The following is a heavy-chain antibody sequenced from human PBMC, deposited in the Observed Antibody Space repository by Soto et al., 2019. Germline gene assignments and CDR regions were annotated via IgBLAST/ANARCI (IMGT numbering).Heavy chain of an antibody. CDR1: AASITSSNW. CDR3: AIETVAGRDY. CDR2: MYASGST. V-gene: IGHV4-4*02. D-gene: IGHD6-19*01. J-gene: IGHJ4*02. Sequence: SETLSLTCAVSAASITSSNWCSWVRQPPWKELEWIGEMYASGSTSYNPSFKSRVTISVDKSNIQLSLNLDSVTAADTALYYCAIETVAGRDYWGQGTLVTVS.